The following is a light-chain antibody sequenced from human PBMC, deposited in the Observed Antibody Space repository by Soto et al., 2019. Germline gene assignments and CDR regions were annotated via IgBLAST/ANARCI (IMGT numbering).Light chain of an antibody. CDR1: QSVRGN. J-gene: IGKJ5*01. V-gene: IGKV3-15*01. CDR3: QQYNNWPFIT. CDR2: GAS. Sequence: EIGMTQSPATLSVSPGERATLSCRASQSVRGNLAWYQQRPGQSPRLLIYGASSRATGIPARFSGSGSGTEFTLNISSLQSEDFAVYYCQQYNNWPFITFGQGTRLEI.